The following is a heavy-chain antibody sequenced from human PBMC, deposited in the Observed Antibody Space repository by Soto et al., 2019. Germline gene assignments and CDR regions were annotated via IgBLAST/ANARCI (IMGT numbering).Heavy chain of an antibody. CDR1: GGTFSSSA. CDR2: IIPLFATA. D-gene: IGHD3-16*02. V-gene: IGHV1-69*01. J-gene: IGHJ6*02. Sequence: QVQLVQSGAEVEKPGSSVKVSCKASGGTFSSSAISWVRQAPGQGLEWLGDIIPLFATANYAQKFQGRVTVHADESTITAEMKVSSLRSEATAVYYCASGNPATFGGVTVYYYYGMDVWGQGTTVTVSS. CDR3: ASGNPATFGGVTVYYYYGMDV.